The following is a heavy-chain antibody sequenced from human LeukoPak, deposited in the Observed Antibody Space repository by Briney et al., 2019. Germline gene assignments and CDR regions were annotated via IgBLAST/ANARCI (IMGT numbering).Heavy chain of an antibody. J-gene: IGHJ6*02. V-gene: IGHV4-61*01. Sequence: SETLSLTCTVSGGSVSSGSYYWSWIRQPPGKGLEWIGYIYYSGSTYYSPSLKSRVTISVDTSKNQFSLKLSSVTAADTAVYYCARDIVKSSGWNYYHGMDVWGQGTTVTVSS. CDR2: IYYSGST. CDR3: ARDIVKSSGWNYYHGMDV. CDR1: GGSVSSGSYY. D-gene: IGHD6-19*01.